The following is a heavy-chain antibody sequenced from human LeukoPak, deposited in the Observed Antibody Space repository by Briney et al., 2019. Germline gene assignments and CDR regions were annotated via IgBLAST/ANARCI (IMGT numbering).Heavy chain of an antibody. CDR1: GFTFSSCS. Sequence: PGGSLRLSCAASGFTFSSCSMNWVRQAPGKGLEWVSYISGSGSTIFYADSVKGRFTISRDNAKNSLYLQMNSLRAEDTALYFCARDAPSDYTVGSNWGQGTMVTVSS. V-gene: IGHV3-48*04. D-gene: IGHD4-11*01. CDR3: ARDAPSDYTVGSN. J-gene: IGHJ3*01. CDR2: ISGSGSTI.